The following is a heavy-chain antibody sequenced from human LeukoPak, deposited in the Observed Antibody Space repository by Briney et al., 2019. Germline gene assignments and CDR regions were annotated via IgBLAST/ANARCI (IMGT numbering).Heavy chain of an antibody. Sequence: SGTLSLTCAVSGVSIIRTNWWIWVRQTPGRGLEWIGEIYYDGVTNYNPSLKSRVTISIDKPKNHFSLNLTSVTAADTAVYYCTRDRDVAVHHPFYWGQGTLVTVSS. CDR1: GVSIIRTNW. D-gene: IGHD5-24*01. CDR3: TRDRDVAVHHPFY. V-gene: IGHV4-4*02. J-gene: IGHJ4*02. CDR2: IYYDGVT.